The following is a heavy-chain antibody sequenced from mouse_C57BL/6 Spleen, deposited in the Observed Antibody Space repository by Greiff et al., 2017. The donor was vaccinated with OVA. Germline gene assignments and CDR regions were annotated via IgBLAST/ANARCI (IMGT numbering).Heavy chain of an antibody. V-gene: IGHV1-80*01. D-gene: IGHD6-2*01. J-gene: IGHJ1*03. CDR2: IYPGDGDT. CDR3: ARRRSLQPDWCFDV. Sequence: VQLQQSGAELVKPGASVKISCKASGYAFSSYWMNWVKQRPGKGLEWIGQIYPGDGDTNYNGKFTGKATLTADKSSSTAYMQLSSLTSEASAVYFCARRRSLQPDWCFDVWGKGTTVTVSS. CDR1: GYAFSSYW.